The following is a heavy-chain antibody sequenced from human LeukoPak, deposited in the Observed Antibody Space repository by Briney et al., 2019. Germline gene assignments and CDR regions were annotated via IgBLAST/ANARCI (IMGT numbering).Heavy chain of an antibody. J-gene: IGHJ4*02. D-gene: IGHD4-23*01. CDR1: GYTFTSYG. V-gene: IGHV1-18*01. Sequence: ASLKVSCKASGYTFTSYGINWVRQAPGQGLKWMGWISADNGNTNYAQKLQGKVTMTTDTSTSTAYMELRSLRSDDTAVYYCARGQGYGGNYELDYWGQGTLVTVSS. CDR3: ARGQGYGGNYELDY. CDR2: ISADNGNT.